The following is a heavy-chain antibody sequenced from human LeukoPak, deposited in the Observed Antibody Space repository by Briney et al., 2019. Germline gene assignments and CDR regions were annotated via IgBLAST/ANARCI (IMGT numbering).Heavy chain of an antibody. Sequence: GESLKISFAASGFTFSDYYMSWIRQAPGKGLEWVSYISSSGSTIYYADSVKGRFTISRDNAKNSLYLQMNSLRAEDTAVYYCARDRNRRLGSPNWFDPWGQGTLVTVSS. CDR1: GFTFSDYY. CDR3: ARDRNRRLGSPNWFDP. D-gene: IGHD1-1*01. V-gene: IGHV3-11*01. J-gene: IGHJ5*02. CDR2: ISSSGSTI.